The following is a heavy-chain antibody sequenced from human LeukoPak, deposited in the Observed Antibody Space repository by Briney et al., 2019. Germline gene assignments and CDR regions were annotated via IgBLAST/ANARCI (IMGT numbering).Heavy chain of an antibody. CDR3: SRHRGGGDISFDY. J-gene: IGHJ4*02. V-gene: IGHV3-48*03. CDR1: GFTFSSYG. Sequence: PGGSLRLSCAASGFTFSSYGMNWVRQAPGKGPEWISYISRIGATRHYADSVKGRFTLSRDNAKNSLYLQMSSLGAKNTAIYYCSRHRGGGDISFDYWRQGTLVTVSS. D-gene: IGHD2-21*02. CDR2: ISRIGATR.